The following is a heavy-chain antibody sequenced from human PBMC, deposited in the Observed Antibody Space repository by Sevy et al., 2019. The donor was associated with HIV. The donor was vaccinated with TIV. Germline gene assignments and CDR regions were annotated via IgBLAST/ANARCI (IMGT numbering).Heavy chain of an antibody. CDR2: IRNDPDGGTT. CDR1: GFTFRNAW. V-gene: IGHV3-15*01. Sequence: GESLKISCTASGFTFRNAWMTWVRQVPGKGLEWVGRIRNDPDGGTTDYAAPVRGRFTISRDDSKNTMYLQMKSLKSEDTAVYYCSTDIVVQSGYSYDFSTFNPDLPHNSGADVWGQGTTVTVSS. J-gene: IGHJ6*02. CDR3: STDIVVQSGYSYDFSTFNPDLPHNSGADV. D-gene: IGHD5-12*01.